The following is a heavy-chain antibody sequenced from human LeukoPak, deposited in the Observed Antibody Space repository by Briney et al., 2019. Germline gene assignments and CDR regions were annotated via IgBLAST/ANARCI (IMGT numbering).Heavy chain of an antibody. J-gene: IGHJ5*02. CDR1: GGSISSGVYY. CDR3: ARSYCSSTSCYNLDWFDP. V-gene: IGHV4-31*03. D-gene: IGHD2-2*02. CDR2: IYYSGST. Sequence: SETLSLTCTVSGGSISSGVYYWSWIRQHPGKGLEWIGYIYYSGSTYYNPSLKSRVTISIDASKNQFSLKLSSVTAADTAVYYCARSYCSSTSCYNLDWFDPWGQGTLVTVSS.